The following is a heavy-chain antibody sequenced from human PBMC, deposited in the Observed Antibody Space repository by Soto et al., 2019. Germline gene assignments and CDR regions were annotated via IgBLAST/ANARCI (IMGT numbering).Heavy chain of an antibody. J-gene: IGHJ5*02. CDR2: IYWDNDK. CDR3: AQPYEPSWRFLGS. Sequence: SGPTLVNPTQTLTLTCTFSGFSLRTSGVGVGWIRQPPGKALEWLALIYWDNDKRYSPSLRSRLTITKDTYKKQVVLTETNVELVDTATFYWAQPYEPSWRFLGSWAQGILVTVPP. CDR1: GFSLRTSGVG. D-gene: IGHD3-3*01. V-gene: IGHV2-5*02.